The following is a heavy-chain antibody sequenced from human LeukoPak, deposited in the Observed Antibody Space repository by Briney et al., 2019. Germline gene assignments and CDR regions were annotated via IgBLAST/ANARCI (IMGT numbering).Heavy chain of an antibody. Sequence: GGSLRLSCAASGFTFSSYGMHWVRQAPGKGLEGVAVIGYDGSNKYYADSVKGRFTISRDNSKNTLYLQMNSLRAEDTAVYYCARDRSYYYDSSGYYSVDYWGQGTLVTVSS. CDR2: IGYDGSNK. CDR1: GFTFSSYG. CDR3: ARDRSYYYDSSGYYSVDY. J-gene: IGHJ4*02. V-gene: IGHV3-33*01. D-gene: IGHD3-22*01.